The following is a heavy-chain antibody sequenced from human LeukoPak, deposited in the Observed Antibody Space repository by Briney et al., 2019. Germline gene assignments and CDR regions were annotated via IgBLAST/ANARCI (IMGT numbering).Heavy chain of an antibody. J-gene: IGHJ4*02. D-gene: IGHD3-10*01. V-gene: IGHV5-51*01. CDR3: ATPPITIVRGVIAGH. CDR2: IIPGDSDT. CDR1: GDSFTSSW. Sequence: GESRTISSKASGDSFTSSWSGWVRQMPGKGLEWMGIIIPGDSDTRTSPSFQGQVTISADKSISTAYLQWSSLKASDTATYYCATPPITIVRGVIAGHWGQGTLVTVSS.